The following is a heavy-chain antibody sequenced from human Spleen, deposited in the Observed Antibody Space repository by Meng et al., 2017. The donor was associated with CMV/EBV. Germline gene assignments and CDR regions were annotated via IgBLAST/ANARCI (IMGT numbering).Heavy chain of an antibody. J-gene: IGHJ3*02. D-gene: IGHD2-2*01. V-gene: IGHV1-2*02. CDR3: ARGYCGSTSCNDAFDI. CDR1: GYIFSDSY. CDR2: INANSGDT. Sequence: ASVKVSCKASGYIFSDSYVHYIRQAPGQGLEWMGWINANSGDTDYAQKFQGRVTVTRDTSISTAYMELTRLRSDDTAVYYCARGYCGSTSCNDAFDIWGQGTMVTVSS.